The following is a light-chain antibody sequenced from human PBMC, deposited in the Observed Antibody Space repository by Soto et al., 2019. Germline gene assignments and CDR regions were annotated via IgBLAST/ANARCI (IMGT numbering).Light chain of an antibody. CDR1: SSDVGGYNY. Sequence: QSALTQPASVSGSPGQSITVSCTGTSSDVGGYNYVSWYQQHAGKAPKLMIYEVTNRPSGVSNRFSGSKSGNTASLTISGLQAEDEADYYCSSYTSSTFYVFGNGTKVTVL. J-gene: IGLJ1*01. V-gene: IGLV2-14*01. CDR3: SSYTSSTFYV. CDR2: EVT.